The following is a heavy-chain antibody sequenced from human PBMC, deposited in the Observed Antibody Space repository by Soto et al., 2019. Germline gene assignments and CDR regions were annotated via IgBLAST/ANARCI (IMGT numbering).Heavy chain of an antibody. J-gene: IGHJ5*02. D-gene: IGHD1-26*01. CDR3: ARDRSVGSYNWFDP. V-gene: IGHV3-33*01. Sequence: PGGSLRLSCAASGFTFSSYSMHWVRQAPGKGLEWVAVIWYDGSNKYYADSVKGRFTISRDNSKNTLYLQMNSLRAEDTAVYYCARDRSVGSYNWFDPWGQGTLVTVSS. CDR2: IWYDGSNK. CDR1: GFTFSSYS.